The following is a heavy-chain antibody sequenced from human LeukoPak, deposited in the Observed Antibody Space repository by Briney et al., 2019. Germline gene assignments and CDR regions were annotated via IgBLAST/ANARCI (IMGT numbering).Heavy chain of an antibody. J-gene: IGHJ3*02. CDR2: INPSGGST. CDR3: ATQAGALRYFDWLPTRDAFDI. D-gene: IGHD3-9*01. Sequence: ASVKVSCKASGYTFTSYYMHWVRQAPGQGLEWMGIINPSGGSTSYAQKFQGRVTMTRDTSTSTVYMELSSLRSEDTAVYYCATQAGALRYFDWLPTRDAFDIWGQGTMGTVSS. V-gene: IGHV1-46*01. CDR1: GYTFTSYY.